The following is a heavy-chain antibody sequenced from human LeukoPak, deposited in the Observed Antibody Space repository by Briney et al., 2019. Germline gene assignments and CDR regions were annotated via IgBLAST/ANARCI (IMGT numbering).Heavy chain of an antibody. CDR2: IYYSGST. CDR3: ARQTSGSYSRVAYFDY. J-gene: IGHJ4*02. Sequence: PSETLSLTCTVSGGSISSSSYYWGWIRQPPGEGLEWIGSIYYSGSTYYNPSLKSRVTISVDTSKNQFSLKLSSVTAADTAVYYCARQTSGSYSRVAYFDYWGQGTLVTVSS. D-gene: IGHD1-26*01. V-gene: IGHV4-39*01. CDR1: GGSISSSSYY.